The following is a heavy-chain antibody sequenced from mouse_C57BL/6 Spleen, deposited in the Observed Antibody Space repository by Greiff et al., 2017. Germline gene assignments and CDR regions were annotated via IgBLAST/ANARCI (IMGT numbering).Heavy chain of an antibody. D-gene: IGHD2-4*01. CDR1: GYAFSSSW. CDR3: ARGGDYDGDYAMDY. Sequence: VQLQQSGPELVKPGASVKISCKASGYAFSSSWMNWVKQRPGKGLEWIGRIYPGDGDTNYNGKFKGKATLTADKSSSTAYMQLSSLTSEDSAVYFCARGGDYDGDYAMDYWGQGTSVTVSS. V-gene: IGHV1-82*01. J-gene: IGHJ4*01. CDR2: IYPGDGDT.